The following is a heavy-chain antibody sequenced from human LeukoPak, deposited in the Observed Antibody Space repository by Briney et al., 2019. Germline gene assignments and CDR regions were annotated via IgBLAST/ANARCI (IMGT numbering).Heavy chain of an antibody. V-gene: IGHV1-2*02. CDR1: GYTFTGYY. D-gene: IGHD2-2*01. CDR3: ARASPVVVPAASHYYYYGMDV. J-gene: IGHJ6*02. CDR2: INPNSGGT. Sequence: ASVKVSCKASGYTFTGYYMHWVRQAPGQGLEWMGWINPNSGGTNYAQKFQGRVTMTRDTSISTAYMELSRLGSDDTAVYYCARASPVVVPAASHYYYYGMDVWGQGTTVTVSS.